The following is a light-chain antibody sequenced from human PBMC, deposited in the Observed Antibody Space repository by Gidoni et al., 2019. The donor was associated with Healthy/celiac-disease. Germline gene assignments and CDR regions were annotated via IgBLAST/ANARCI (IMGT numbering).Light chain of an antibody. CDR3: QQRYSTLPPI. V-gene: IGKV1-39*01. CDR1: QSISSY. CDR2: DAS. Sequence: IEMTQSPSSLSASVGDRVTITCRASQSISSYLNWYQQQTGKGPQLLIYDASSFQSGGPSRFSGSRSGTEFTLTISSMQPEDFVTYYCQQRYSTLPPIFGGGTKVEIK. J-gene: IGKJ4*01.